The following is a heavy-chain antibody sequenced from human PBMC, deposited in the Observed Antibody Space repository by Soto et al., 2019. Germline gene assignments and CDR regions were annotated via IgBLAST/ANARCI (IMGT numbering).Heavy chain of an antibody. CDR3: ARDLLWSAQKPIDF. Sequence: QVRLLQSGAEVKKPGASVKVSCKASGYTFSGYNTHWVRQAPGQGLEWMGWINPNSGATNFARKFQGRVSMTRDTSIGTAYIELTNLTSDDTAVYFCARDLLWSAQKPIDFWGQGTLVTVSS. CDR1: GYTFSGYN. D-gene: IGHD2-21*01. J-gene: IGHJ4*02. CDR2: INPNSGAT. V-gene: IGHV1-2*02.